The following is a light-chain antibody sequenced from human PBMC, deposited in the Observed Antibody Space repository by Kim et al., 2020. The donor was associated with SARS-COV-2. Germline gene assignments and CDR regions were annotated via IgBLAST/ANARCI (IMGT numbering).Light chain of an antibody. CDR1: QSVSSRY. CDR3: QQYGSSHPWT. CDR2: GAS. V-gene: IGKV3-20*01. J-gene: IGKJ1*01. Sequence: PGEMATLSCRASQSVSSRYLAWYQQKPGQAPRLLIYGASSRATGIPDRFSGSGSGTDFTLTISRLEPEDFAVYYCQQYGSSHPWTFGQGTKVDIK.